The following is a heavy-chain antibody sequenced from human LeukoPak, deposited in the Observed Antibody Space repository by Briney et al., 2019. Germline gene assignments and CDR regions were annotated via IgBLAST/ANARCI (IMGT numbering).Heavy chain of an antibody. Sequence: PGGSLRLSCAASGFNFGNAWMYWVRQAPGKGLEWVGRIKSKVDGGAIDYPTPVKARFTMSRDDSRNILYLQMNSLKTEDTARYYCATDTFYMKGFDPWGQGTQVIVS. CDR3: ATDTFYMKGFDP. D-gene: IGHD2/OR15-2a*01. V-gene: IGHV3-15*07. J-gene: IGHJ5*02. CDR1: GFNFGNAW. CDR2: IKSKVDGGAI.